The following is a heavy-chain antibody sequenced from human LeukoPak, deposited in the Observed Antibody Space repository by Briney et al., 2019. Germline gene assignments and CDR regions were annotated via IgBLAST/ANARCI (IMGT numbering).Heavy chain of an antibody. CDR2: ISAYNGNT. CDR3: ARGRRQLERQMYWFDP. J-gene: IGHJ5*02. Sequence: ASVKVSCKASGYTFTSYGISWVRQAPGQGLEWMGWISAYNGNTNYAQKLQGRVTMTTDTSTSTAYTELRSLRSDDTAVYYCARGRRQLERQMYWFDPWGQGTLVTVSS. D-gene: IGHD1-1*01. V-gene: IGHV1-18*01. CDR1: GYTFTSYG.